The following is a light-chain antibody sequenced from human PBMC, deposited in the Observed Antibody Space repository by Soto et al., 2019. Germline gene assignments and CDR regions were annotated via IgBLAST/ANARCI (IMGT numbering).Light chain of an antibody. V-gene: IGKV1-5*01. CDR2: DAS. CDR1: QNINNW. CDR3: NQYCRTPRT. Sequence: DILLTQSPSTLYASLGYRFTITCLASQNINNWNAWYQQKPGKAPKFLIYDASTLESGVPSRFSGSGFGPKFSSMQTEDLADYFANQYCRTPRTFGQGTKVDIK. J-gene: IGKJ1*01.